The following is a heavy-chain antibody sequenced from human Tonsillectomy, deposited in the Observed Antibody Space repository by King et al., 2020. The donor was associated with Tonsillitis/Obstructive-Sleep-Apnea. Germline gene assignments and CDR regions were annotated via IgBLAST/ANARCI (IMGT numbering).Heavy chain of an antibody. D-gene: IGHD1-1*01. J-gene: IGHJ4*02. Sequence: VQLVESGGGLVKPGGSLRLSCAASGFTFSDYFMSWIRQASGKGLEWVSYISSSGSYTNYAGSVKGRFTISRDKAQNSLYLQMNSLRTEDTAVYYCARGRYPLDYWGQGTLVTVSS. CDR2: ISSSGSYT. CDR1: GFTFSDYF. V-gene: IGHV3-11*06. CDR3: ARGRYPLDY.